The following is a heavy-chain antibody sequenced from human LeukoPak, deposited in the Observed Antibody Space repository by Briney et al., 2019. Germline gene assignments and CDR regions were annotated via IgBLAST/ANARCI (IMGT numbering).Heavy chain of an antibody. CDR1: GGSISSYY. V-gene: IGHV4-59*01. Sequence: SETLSLTCTVSGGSISSYYWSWIRQPPGKGLEWIGYIYYSGSTNYNPSLKSRVTISVDTSKNQFSLKLSSVTAADTAVYYCARARAAAVNFDYWGQGTLVTVSS. J-gene: IGHJ4*02. CDR3: ARARAAAVNFDY. CDR2: IYYSGST. D-gene: IGHD6-13*01.